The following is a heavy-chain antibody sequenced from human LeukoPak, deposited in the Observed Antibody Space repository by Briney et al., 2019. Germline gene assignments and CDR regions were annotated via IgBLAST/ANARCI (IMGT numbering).Heavy chain of an antibody. CDR3: AGRYYYGSGWGFDP. Sequence: SETLSLTCTVSGGSISSSSYYWGWIRQPAGKGLEWIGRIYTSGSTNYNPSLKSRVTMSVDTSKNQFSLKLSSVTAADTAVYYCAGRYYYGSGWGFDPWGQGTLVTVS. J-gene: IGHJ5*02. CDR2: IYTSGST. D-gene: IGHD3-10*01. V-gene: IGHV4-61*02. CDR1: GGSISSSSYY.